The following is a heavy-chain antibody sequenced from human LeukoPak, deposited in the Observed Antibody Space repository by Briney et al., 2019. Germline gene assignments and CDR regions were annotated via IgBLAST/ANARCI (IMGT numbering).Heavy chain of an antibody. D-gene: IGHD3-3*01. CDR3: ARGVFERFLEWLYYMDV. CDR1: GGSISSFF. Sequence: SETLSLTCTVSGGSISSFFWSWIRQPAGKGLEWIGRIYSSGNTNYNPSLKNRVTMSVDTSKNQFSLKLRSVAAADTAVYYCARGVFERFLEWLYYMDVWGKGTTVTVSS. V-gene: IGHV4-4*07. CDR2: IYSSGNT. J-gene: IGHJ6*03.